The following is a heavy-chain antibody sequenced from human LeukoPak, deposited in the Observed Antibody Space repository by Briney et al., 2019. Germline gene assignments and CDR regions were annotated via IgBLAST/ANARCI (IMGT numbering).Heavy chain of an antibody. V-gene: IGHV3-48*01. Sequence: GGSLRLSCAASGFTFSSYSMNWVRQAPGKGLEWVSYISSSSSTIYYADSVKGRFTISRDNAKNSLYLQMNSLRAEDTAVYYCARDDITFGGVIPLGYWGQGTLVTVSS. CDR2: ISSSSSTI. J-gene: IGHJ4*02. D-gene: IGHD3-16*02. CDR1: GFTFSSYS. CDR3: ARDDITFGGVIPLGY.